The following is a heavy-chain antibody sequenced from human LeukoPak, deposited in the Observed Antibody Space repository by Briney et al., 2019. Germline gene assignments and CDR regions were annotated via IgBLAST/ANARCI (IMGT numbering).Heavy chain of an antibody. Sequence: GRSLRLACAASAVSFSSYGMHCVRHAPGGGLEWVAVISYDGSNKYYADSVKGRFTISRDNSKNTLYLQMNSLRAEDTAVYYCAKGAYSYEYYFDYWGQGTLVTVSS. D-gene: IGHD5-18*01. CDR1: AVSFSSYG. J-gene: IGHJ4*02. V-gene: IGHV3-30*18. CDR3: AKGAYSYEYYFDY. CDR2: ISYDGSNK.